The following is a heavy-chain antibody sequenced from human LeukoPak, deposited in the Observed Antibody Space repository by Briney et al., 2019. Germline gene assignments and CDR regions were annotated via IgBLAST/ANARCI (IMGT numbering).Heavy chain of an antibody. CDR3: ARTYYYDSSGYYYIRWFDP. CDR1: GGSFSGYY. J-gene: IGHJ5*02. Sequence: PSETLSLTCAVYGGSFSGYYWSWIRQPPGKGLEWIGEINHSGSTNYNPSLKSRVTISVDTSKNQFSLKLSSVTTADTAVYYCARTYYYDSSGYYYIRWFDPWGRGTLVTVSS. CDR2: INHSGST. V-gene: IGHV4-34*01. D-gene: IGHD3-22*01.